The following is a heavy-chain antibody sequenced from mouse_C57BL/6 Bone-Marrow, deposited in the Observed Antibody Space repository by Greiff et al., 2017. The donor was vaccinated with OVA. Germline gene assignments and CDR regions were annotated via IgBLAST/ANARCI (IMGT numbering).Heavy chain of an antibody. V-gene: IGHV1-53*01. Sequence: QVQLQQPGPELVKPGASVKLSCKASGYTFTSYWMHWVKQRPGQGLEWIGNINPSNGGNNYNEKFKSKATLTVDKSSSTAYMQLSSLTSEDSAVYYCARRDGNYECYYAMDYWGQGTSVTVSS. D-gene: IGHD2-1*01. J-gene: IGHJ4*01. CDR2: INPSNGGN. CDR3: ARRDGNYECYYAMDY. CDR1: GYTFTSYW.